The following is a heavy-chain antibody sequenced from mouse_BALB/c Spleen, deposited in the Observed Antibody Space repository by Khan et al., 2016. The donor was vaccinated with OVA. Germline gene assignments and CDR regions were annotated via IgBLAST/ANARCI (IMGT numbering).Heavy chain of an antibody. Sequence: VQLQQSGAELVKPGASVKLSCTASGFNIKDTYMHWVKQRPEQGLEWIGRIDPASGNIKYDPTFQGKATITADTSSHTAYLTLSSLTSEDTAVYYCVSPNWFAYWGQGTLVTVSA. CDR1: GFNIKDTY. J-gene: IGHJ3*01. CDR2: IDPASGNI. V-gene: IGHV14-3*02. CDR3: VSPNWFAY.